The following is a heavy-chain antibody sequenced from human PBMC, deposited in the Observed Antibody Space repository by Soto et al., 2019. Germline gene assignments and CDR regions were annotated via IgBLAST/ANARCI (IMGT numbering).Heavy chain of an antibody. V-gene: IGHV3-33*01. CDR2: IWYDGSNK. CDR3: ARASTGSNNWPTVFDY. J-gene: IGHJ4*01. D-gene: IGHD1-1*01. CDR1: GFTFSAYG. Sequence: QVHLVESGGGVVQPEKSLRLSCAASGFTFSAYGMHWVRQAPGEGLEWVAVIWYDGSNKYYVESVKGRFTISRDNSNGTLYLQMNSLTAEDTAVYYCARASTGSNNWPTVFDYWGHGTLVTVSS.